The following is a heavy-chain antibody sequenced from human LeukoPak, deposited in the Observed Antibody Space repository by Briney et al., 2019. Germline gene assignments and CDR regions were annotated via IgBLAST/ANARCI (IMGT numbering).Heavy chain of an antibody. CDR3: ARRVGATDPWYYYMDV. CDR1: GGTFSSYA. Sequence: SVKVSCKASGGTFSSYAISWVRQAPGQGLEWMGGIIPIFGTANYAQKFQGRVTITADKSTSTAYMELSSLRSEDTAVYYCARRVGATDPWYYYMDVWGKGTTVTVSS. V-gene: IGHV1-69*06. D-gene: IGHD1-26*01. CDR2: IIPIFGTA. J-gene: IGHJ6*03.